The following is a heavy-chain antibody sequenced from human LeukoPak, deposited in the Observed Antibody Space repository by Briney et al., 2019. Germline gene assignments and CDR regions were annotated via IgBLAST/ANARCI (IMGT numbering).Heavy chain of an antibody. D-gene: IGHD3-10*01. V-gene: IGHV3-21*01. CDR3: AKEGAYPIITYDS. CDR2: ISSSSTYI. J-gene: IGHJ5*01. CDR1: GFTFSSSS. Sequence: GGSLRLSCAASGFTFSSSSMNWVRQAPGKGLEWVSFISSSSTYIYYADSVKGRFTISRDNAKNSLYLQMNSLRAEDTAVYYCAKEGAYPIITYDSWGQGALVTVSS.